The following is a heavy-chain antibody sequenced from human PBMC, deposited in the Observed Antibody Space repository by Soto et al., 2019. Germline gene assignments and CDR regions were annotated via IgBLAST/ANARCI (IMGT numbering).Heavy chain of an antibody. Sequence: TLSLTGTVSGVSISRGDYYLSGMPQPPGKGLEWIGYIYYSGSTYYNPSLKSRVTISVDTSKNQFSLKLSSVTAADTAVYYCASLVVTAHNWFDPWGQGTLVTVS. CDR2: IYYSGST. D-gene: IGHD2-21*02. V-gene: IGHV4-30-4*01. CDR1: GVSISRGDYY. J-gene: IGHJ5*02. CDR3: ASLVVTAHNWFDP.